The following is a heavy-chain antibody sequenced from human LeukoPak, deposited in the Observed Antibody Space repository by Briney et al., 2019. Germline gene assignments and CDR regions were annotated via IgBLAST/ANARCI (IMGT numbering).Heavy chain of an antibody. J-gene: IGHJ5*02. D-gene: IGHD6-19*01. V-gene: IGHV4-39*07. CDR2: IYYSGST. CDR3: ARDQEIAVAARVNWFDP. CDR1: GGSISSDSHY. Sequence: PSETLSLTCTVSGGSISSDSHYWSWIRQPPGKGLEWIGSIYYSGSTYYNPSLKSRVTISVDTSKNQFSLKLSSVTAADTAVYYCARDQEIAVAARVNWFDPWGQGTLVTVSS.